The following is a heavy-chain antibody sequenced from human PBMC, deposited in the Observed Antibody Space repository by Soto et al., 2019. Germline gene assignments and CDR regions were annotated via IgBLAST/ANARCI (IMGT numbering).Heavy chain of an antibody. CDR2: MNPNSGNT. CDR3: ARVKRVRGVANWFDP. Sequence: ASVKVSCKASGYTFTSYDINWVRQATGQGLEWMGWMNPNSGNTGYAQKFQGRVTMTRNTSISTAYMELSSLRSEDTAVYYCARVKRVRGVANWFDPWGQGTLVTVSS. V-gene: IGHV1-8*01. D-gene: IGHD3-10*01. CDR1: GYTFTSYD. J-gene: IGHJ5*02.